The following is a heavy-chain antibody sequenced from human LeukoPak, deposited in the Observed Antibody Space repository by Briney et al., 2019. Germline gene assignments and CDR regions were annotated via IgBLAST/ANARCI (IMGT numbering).Heavy chain of an antibody. Sequence: GASVKVSCKASGYTFTNYAISWVRQAPGQGLEWMGWMNPNSGNTGYAQKFQGRVTMTRNTSISTAYMELSSLRSEDTAVYYCASSAASSGYYYEMEGNFDYWGQGTLVTVSS. D-gene: IGHD3-22*01. V-gene: IGHV1-8*02. J-gene: IGHJ4*02. CDR3: ASSAASSGYYYEMEGNFDY. CDR2: MNPNSGNT. CDR1: GYTFTNYA.